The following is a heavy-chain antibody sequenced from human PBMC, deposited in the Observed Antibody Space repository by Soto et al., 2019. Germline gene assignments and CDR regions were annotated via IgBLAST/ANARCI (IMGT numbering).Heavy chain of an antibody. CDR3: AKAVAGPYFVDY. CDR2: ISGSGGST. CDR1: GFTFSSYA. J-gene: IGHJ4*02. D-gene: IGHD6-19*01. V-gene: IGHV3-23*01. Sequence: WGSLRLSCAASGFTFSSYAISCVRQAPLKGLEWVSAISGSGGSTYYADSVKGRFTISRDNSKNTLYLQMNSLRAEDTAVYYCAKAVAGPYFVDYWGQGTLVTVSS.